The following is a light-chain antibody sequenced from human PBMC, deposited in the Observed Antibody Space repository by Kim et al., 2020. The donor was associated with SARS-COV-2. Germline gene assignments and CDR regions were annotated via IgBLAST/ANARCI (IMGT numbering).Light chain of an antibody. J-gene: IGLJ3*02. CDR3: QVWDFSGDHRV. CDR1: NLEDKS. CDR2: YDR. V-gene: IGLV3-21*04. Sequence: APGKTANITWGGDNLEDKSVHWYRQRPGRAPLLVMYYDRDRPSGIPERFSGSNAGDTATLTITRVEAGDEADYYCQVWDFSGDHRVFGGGTQLTVL.